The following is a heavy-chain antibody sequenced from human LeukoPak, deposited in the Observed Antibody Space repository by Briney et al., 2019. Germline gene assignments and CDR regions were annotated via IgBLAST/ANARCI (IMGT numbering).Heavy chain of an antibody. Sequence: GSPLPPLSVSRCPLISYWMHRVRPAPGKGPVWDSLINYDGSTTFYSDSVKGRFTISRDNAKNTLYLQVNSLRGENTGVYNCARGGRLPGADFDIWGQGTMVTVSS. V-gene: IGHV3-74*01. CDR2: INYDGSTT. D-gene: IGHD1-26*01. CDR3: ARGGRLPGADFDI. CDR1: RCPLISYW. J-gene: IGHJ3*02.